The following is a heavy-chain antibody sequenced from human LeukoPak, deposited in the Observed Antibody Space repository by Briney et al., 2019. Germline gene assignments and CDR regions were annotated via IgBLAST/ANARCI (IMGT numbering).Heavy chain of an antibody. V-gene: IGHV1-18*01. Sequence: ASVKVSCKASGYTFTSYGISWVRQAPGQGLEWMGWISAYNGNTNYAQKLQGRVTMTTDTSTSTAYMELRSLRSDDTAVYYCARLGGGASGWYEGRGDFDCWGQGTLVTVS. D-gene: IGHD6-19*01. J-gene: IGHJ4*02. CDR2: ISAYNGNT. CDR1: GYTFTSYG. CDR3: ARLGGGASGWYEGRGDFDC.